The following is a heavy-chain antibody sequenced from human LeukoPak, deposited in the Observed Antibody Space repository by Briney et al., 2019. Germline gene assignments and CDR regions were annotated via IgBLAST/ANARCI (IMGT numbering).Heavy chain of an antibody. CDR2: IVPIFGIA. CDR1: GGTFSSYA. CDR3: ARDLEVPAAMTGMSSIRFDA. D-gene: IGHD2-2*01. Sequence: SVKVSCKASGGTFSSYAISWVRQAPGPRLEWVGRIVPIFGIANYAQKFQGRVTITADKSTSTAYMELSSLRSEDTAVYYWARDLEVPAAMTGMSSIRFDAWGQGTLVTVSS. J-gene: IGHJ5*02. V-gene: IGHV1-69*04.